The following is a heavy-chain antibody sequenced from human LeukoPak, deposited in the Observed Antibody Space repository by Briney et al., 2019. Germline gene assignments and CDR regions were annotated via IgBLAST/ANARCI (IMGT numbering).Heavy chain of an antibody. CDR3: ASTIGDGSRSYYPVDY. CDR2: IYTSGST. Sequence: SETLSLTCTVSGGSISSGSYYWSWIRQPAGKGLEWIGRIYTSGSTNYNPSLKSRVTISVDTSKNQFSLKLSSVTAAATAVYYCASTIGDGSRSYYPVDYWGQGTLVTVSS. D-gene: IGHD3-10*01. V-gene: IGHV4-61*02. CDR1: GGSISSGSYY. J-gene: IGHJ4*02.